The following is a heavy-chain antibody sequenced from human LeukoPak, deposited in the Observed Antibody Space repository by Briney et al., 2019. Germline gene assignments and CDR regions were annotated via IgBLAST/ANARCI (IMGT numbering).Heavy chain of an antibody. CDR3: AKSTTGTTSRADLGY. D-gene: IGHD1-1*01. Sequence: GGSLRLSCAASGFTFSSYGMHWVRQAPGKGLEWVAFIRYDGSNKYYADSVKGRFTISRDNSKNTLYLQMNSLRAEDTAVYYCAKSTTGTTSRADLGYWGQGTLVTVSS. CDR1: GFTFSSYG. V-gene: IGHV3-30*02. J-gene: IGHJ4*02. CDR2: IRYDGSNK.